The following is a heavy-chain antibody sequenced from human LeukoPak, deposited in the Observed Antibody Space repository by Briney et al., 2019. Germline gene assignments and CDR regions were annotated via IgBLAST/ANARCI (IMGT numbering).Heavy chain of an antibody. CDR3: TTGTWVQLWLADY. J-gene: IGHJ4*02. V-gene: IGHV3-15*01. D-gene: IGHD5-18*01. Sequence: GGSLRLSCAASGFTFSNAWMNWVRQAPGKGLEWVARIKSKTDSGTTDYAAPVKGRFTISRDDSKNTLYLQMNSLKTEDTAVYYCTTGTWVQLWLADYWGQGTLVTVSS. CDR1: GFTFSNAW. CDR2: IKSKTDSGTT.